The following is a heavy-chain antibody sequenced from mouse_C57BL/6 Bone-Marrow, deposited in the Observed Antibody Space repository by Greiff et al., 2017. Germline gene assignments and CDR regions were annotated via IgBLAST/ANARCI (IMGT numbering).Heavy chain of an antibody. Sequence: EVMLVESGGGLVKPGGSLKLSCAASGFTFSSYAMSWVRQTPEKRLEWVATISDGGSYTYYPDNVKGRFTLSRDNAKNNLYLQMSHLKSEDTAMYYCAREGAGDYWGQGTTLTVSS. CDR2: ISDGGSYT. CDR1: GFTFSSYA. J-gene: IGHJ2*01. V-gene: IGHV5-4*01. CDR3: AREGAGDY.